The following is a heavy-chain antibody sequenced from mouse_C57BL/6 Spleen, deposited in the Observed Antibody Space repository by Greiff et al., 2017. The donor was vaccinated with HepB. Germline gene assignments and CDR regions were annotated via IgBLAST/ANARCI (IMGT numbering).Heavy chain of an antibody. CDR1: GYTFTSYW. CDR2: IYPGSGST. D-gene: IGHD2-4*01. V-gene: IGHV1-55*01. J-gene: IGHJ2*01. CDR3: AKRGYDYVPFDY. Sequence: QVQLQQPGAELVKPGASVKMSCKASGYTFTSYWITWVKQRPGQGLEWIGDIYPGSGSTNYNEKFKSKATLTVDTSSSTAYMQLSSLTSEDSAVYYCAKRGYDYVPFDYWGQGTTLTVSS.